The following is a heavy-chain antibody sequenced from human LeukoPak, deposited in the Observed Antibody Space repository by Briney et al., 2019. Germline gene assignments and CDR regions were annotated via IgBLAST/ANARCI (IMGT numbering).Heavy chain of an antibody. J-gene: IGHJ3*02. Sequence: SETLSLTCAVYGGSFSGYYWSWIRQPPGKGLEWIGEINHSGSTNYNPSLTSRVTISVDTSKNQFSLKLSSVTAADTAVYYCARRPATIALGYAFDIWGQGTMVTVSS. CDR3: ARRPATIALGYAFDI. CDR2: INHSGST. CDR1: GGSFSGYY. V-gene: IGHV4-34*01. D-gene: IGHD4/OR15-4a*01.